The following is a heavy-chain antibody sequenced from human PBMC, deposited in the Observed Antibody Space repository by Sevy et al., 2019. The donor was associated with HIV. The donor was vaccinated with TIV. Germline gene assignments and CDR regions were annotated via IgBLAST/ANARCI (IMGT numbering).Heavy chain of an antibody. J-gene: IGHJ6*02. CDR2: IKQDGSEK. CDR1: GFTFSSYW. CDR3: ARVDTGSYYYYYYGMDV. Sequence: GGSLRLSCAASGFTFSSYWMSWVRQAPGKGLEWVANIKQDGSEKYYVDSVKGRFTISRDNAKNSLYLQMNSLRAEDTAVYDCARVDTGSYYYYYYGMDVWGQGTTVTVSS. D-gene: IGHD5-18*01. V-gene: IGHV3-7*03.